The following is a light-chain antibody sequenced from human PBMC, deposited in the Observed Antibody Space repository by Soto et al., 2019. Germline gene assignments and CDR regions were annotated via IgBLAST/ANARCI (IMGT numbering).Light chain of an antibody. CDR1: SNDIGTYNL. J-gene: IGLJ1*01. Sequence: QSALTQPASVSGSPGQSITVSCTGTSNDIGTYNLVSWYQQHPDKAPKLMIYEGSERPSGVSNRFSGSKSGNTASLTSYGLRAEDEADYYCCSYAGSGTYVFGTGTKLTVL. V-gene: IGLV2-23*01. CDR2: EGS. CDR3: CSYAGSGTYV.